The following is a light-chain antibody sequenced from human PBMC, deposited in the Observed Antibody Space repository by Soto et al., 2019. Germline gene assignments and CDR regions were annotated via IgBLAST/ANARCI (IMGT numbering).Light chain of an antibody. Sequence: DIQMTQSPSTLSASVGDRVSITCRASQSISNWLAWYQQKPGKAPKLLIYDASSLESGVPSRFSGSGSGTEFTLTIGSLQPEDFATYYCQQYNIFSRTFGQGTKVDIK. CDR1: QSISNW. CDR3: QQYNIFSRT. J-gene: IGKJ1*01. CDR2: DAS. V-gene: IGKV1-5*01.